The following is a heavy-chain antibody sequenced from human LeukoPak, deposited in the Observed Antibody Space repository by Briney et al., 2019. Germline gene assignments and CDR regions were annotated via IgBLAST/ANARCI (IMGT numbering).Heavy chain of an antibody. CDR3: ARASGYYYDSSGRRAFDI. Sequence: PSETLSLTCTVTGGSISSYYWSWIRQPAGKGLEWIGRIYTSGSTNYNPPLKSRVTMSVDTSKNQFSLKLSSVTAADTAVYYCARASGYYYDSSGRRAFDIWSQGTMVTVSS. CDR1: GGSISSYY. CDR2: IYTSGST. D-gene: IGHD3-22*01. V-gene: IGHV4-4*07. J-gene: IGHJ3*02.